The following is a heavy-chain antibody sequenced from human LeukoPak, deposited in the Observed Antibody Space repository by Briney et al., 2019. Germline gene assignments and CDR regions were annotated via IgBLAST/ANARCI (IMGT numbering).Heavy chain of an antibody. D-gene: IGHD5-18*01. V-gene: IGHV3-21*01. Sequence: EGSLRLSCAASGFTFSSYSMNWVRQAPGKGLEWVSSISSSSSYIYYADSVKGRFTISRDNAKNSLYLQMNSLRAEDTAVYYCAKRGLPQYGYGNWIDSWGQGTLVSVSS. J-gene: IGHJ5*01. CDR2: ISSSSSYI. CDR1: GFTFSSYS. CDR3: AKRGLPQYGYGNWIDS.